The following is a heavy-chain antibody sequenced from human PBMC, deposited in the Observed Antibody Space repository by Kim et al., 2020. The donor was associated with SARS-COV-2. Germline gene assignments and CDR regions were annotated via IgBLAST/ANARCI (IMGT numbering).Heavy chain of an antibody. CDR2: IYYSGST. CDR3: ARAGGRGRFPLNDEDAFDI. D-gene: IGHD3-16*01. CDR1: GGSISSYY. Sequence: SETLSLTCTVSGGSISSYYWSWIRQPPGKGLEWIGYIYYSGSTNYNPSLKSRVTISVDTSKNQFSLKLSSVTAADTAVYYCARAGGRGRFPLNDEDAFDIWGEGTMGTVSS. J-gene: IGHJ3*02. V-gene: IGHV4-59*01.